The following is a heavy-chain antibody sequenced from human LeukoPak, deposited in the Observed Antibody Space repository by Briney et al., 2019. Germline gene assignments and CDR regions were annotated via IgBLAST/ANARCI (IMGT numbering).Heavy chain of an antibody. CDR1: GDSISSYY. CDR3: ARWSLHSSGWYFDY. J-gene: IGHJ4*02. CDR2: ISCSGST. V-gene: IGHV4-59*01. Sequence: NPSETLSLTCIVSGDSISSYYWSWIRQPPGKGLEWIGYISCSGSTNYNPSLKSRVTISVDTSKNQFSLNLTSVTAADTAMCYCARWSLHSSGWYFDYWGQGTLVTVSS. D-gene: IGHD6-19*01.